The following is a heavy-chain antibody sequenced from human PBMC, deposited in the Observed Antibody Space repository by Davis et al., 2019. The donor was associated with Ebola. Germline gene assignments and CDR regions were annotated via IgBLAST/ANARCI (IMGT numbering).Heavy chain of an antibody. D-gene: IGHD1-14*01. CDR2: ISVSGGST. V-gene: IGHV3-23*01. CDR1: GFTFSSYA. Sequence: GGSLRPSCAASGFTFSSYAMSWVRQAPGKGLEWVPVISVSGGSTYYAESVKGRFTISRDNSKNTLYLQMNSLRAEDTAVYYCAKAPLSTGRVFFDYWGQGTLVTVSS. J-gene: IGHJ4*02. CDR3: AKAPLSTGRVFFDY.